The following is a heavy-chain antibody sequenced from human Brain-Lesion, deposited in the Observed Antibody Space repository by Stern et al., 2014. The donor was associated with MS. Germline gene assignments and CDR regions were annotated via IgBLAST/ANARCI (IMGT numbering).Heavy chain of an antibody. CDR1: GYIFTGYY. CDR3: ARDQRGITIFGVVTDYYYLGMDV. CDR2: INPNNGGT. D-gene: IGHD3-3*01. J-gene: IGHJ6*02. V-gene: IGHV1-2*02. Sequence: QVKLVQSGAEVKKPGASVKVSCKTSGYIFTGYYIHWVRQATGQGLEWMAWINPNNGGTKDAQKFQGRVTMSKDTSISTAYVELSSLTSDDTAVYYCARDQRGITIFGVVTDYYYLGMDVWGQGNTVTVSS.